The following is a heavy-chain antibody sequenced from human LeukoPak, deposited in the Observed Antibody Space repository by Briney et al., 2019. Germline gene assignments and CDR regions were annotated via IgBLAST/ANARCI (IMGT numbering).Heavy chain of an antibody. J-gene: IGHJ4*02. D-gene: IGHD3-16*01. V-gene: IGHV3-23*01. Sequence: GGSLRLSCAASGFTFDDYAMNWVRQAPGKGLEWVSAISGSGSRTDYADSVKGRFTISRDNSKNTLYLQMNSLRAEDTAVFYCAKVALGGDYYDYWGQGTLVTVSS. CDR1: GFTFDDYA. CDR2: ISGSGSRT. CDR3: AKVALGGDYYDY.